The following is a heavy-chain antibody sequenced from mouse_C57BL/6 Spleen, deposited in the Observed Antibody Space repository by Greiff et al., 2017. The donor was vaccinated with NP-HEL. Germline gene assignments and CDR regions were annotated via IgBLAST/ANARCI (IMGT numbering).Heavy chain of an antibody. D-gene: IGHD4-1*01. Sequence: EVQLVESGGGLVQPKGSLKLSCAASGFSFNTYAMNWVRQAPGKGLEWVARIRSKSNNYATYYADSVKDRFTISRDDSESMLYLQMNNLKTEDTAMYYCVRQNWALYYYAMDYWGQGTSVTVSS. CDR1: GFSFNTYA. CDR2: IRSKSNNYAT. CDR3: VRQNWALYYYAMDY. J-gene: IGHJ4*01. V-gene: IGHV10-1*01.